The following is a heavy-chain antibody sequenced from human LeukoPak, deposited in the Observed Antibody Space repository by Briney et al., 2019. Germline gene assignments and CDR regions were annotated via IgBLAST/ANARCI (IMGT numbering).Heavy chain of an antibody. J-gene: IGHJ4*02. CDR1: GGSFSGYY. V-gene: IGHV4-34*01. CDR2: INHSGST. Sequence: SETLSLTCALYGGSFSGYYGSWIRHPPGKGLEWIGEINHSGSTNYNPPLKSRATISVDTSKNQFSLKLSSVTAADTAVYYCARGPHTGVNYYDSSGYYYWGQGTLVTVSS. CDR3: ARGPHTGVNYYDSSGYYY. D-gene: IGHD3-22*01.